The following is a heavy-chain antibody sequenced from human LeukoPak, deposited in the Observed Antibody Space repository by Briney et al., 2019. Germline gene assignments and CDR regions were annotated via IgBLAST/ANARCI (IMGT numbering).Heavy chain of an antibody. CDR3: TTDRRFGEFYFDY. V-gene: IGHV3-15*01. J-gene: IGHJ4*02. CDR1: GFDFSNYW. CDR2: IKTKTDARTT. Sequence: VGSLRLTCSASGFDFSNYWMSWIHRAPGKGLEWGGRIKTKTDARTTDYAAPVKGRFTISRDDSKNTLYLQMNRLQTEDTAVYYCTTDRRFGEFYFDYWGQGTLVTVSS. D-gene: IGHD3-10*01.